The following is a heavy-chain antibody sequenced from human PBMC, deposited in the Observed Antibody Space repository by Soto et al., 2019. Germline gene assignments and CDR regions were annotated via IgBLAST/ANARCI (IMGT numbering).Heavy chain of an antibody. Sequence: QVQLVQSGAEVKKPGASVKVSCKASGYTFTSYYMHWVRQAPGQGLEWMGIINPSGGSTSYAQKLPGRFIMTSDTSTSTVYMELSSLRSEDTAVYYCARDYGGFGTFDPWGQGTLVTVSS. CDR3: ARDYGGFGTFDP. J-gene: IGHJ5*02. V-gene: IGHV1-46*04. CDR2: INPSGGST. D-gene: IGHD3-10*01. CDR1: GYTFTSYY.